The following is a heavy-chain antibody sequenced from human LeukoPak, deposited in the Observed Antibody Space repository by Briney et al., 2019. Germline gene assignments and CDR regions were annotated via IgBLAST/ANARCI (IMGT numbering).Heavy chain of an antibody. V-gene: IGHV3-21*01. CDR1: GFTFSSYH. D-gene: IGHD5-18*01. J-gene: IGHJ4*02. CDR3: ARRATTERGHSYGLDF. CDR2: IGSSGSYI. Sequence: GGSLRLSCEVSGFTFSSYHMNWVRQAPGKGLEWVSSIGSSGSYIYYADSLTGRFTISRDNAKNSLYLQMNSLRAEDTAMYYCARRATTERGHSYGLDFWGQGTLVNVSS.